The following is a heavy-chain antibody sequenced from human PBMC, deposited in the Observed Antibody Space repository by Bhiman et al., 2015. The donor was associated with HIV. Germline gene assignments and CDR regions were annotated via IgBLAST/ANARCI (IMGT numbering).Heavy chain of an antibody. CDR1: GFTFSSYW. D-gene: IGHD2-8*02. CDR2: TSYDGSNK. J-gene: IGHJ3*02. V-gene: IGHV3-30*18. CDR3: AKSGLFVLVVYAPDVFDI. Sequence: VHLVESGGGLVQPGGSLRLSCAASGFTFSSYWMSWVRQAPGKGLEWVAVTSYDGSNKYYADSVKGRFTISRDNSKNTLYLQMNSLRAEDTAVYYCAKSGLFVLVVYAPDVFDIWGQGTMVTVSS.